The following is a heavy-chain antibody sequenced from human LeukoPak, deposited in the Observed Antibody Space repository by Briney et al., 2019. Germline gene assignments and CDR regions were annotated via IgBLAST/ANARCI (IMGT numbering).Heavy chain of an antibody. V-gene: IGHV4-38-2*01. CDR3: ASPPYCSGTSCSDY. CDR1: GYSISSGYY. CDR2: IYHSGST. Sequence: SETLSLTCAVSGYSISSGYYWGWIRQPPGKGLEWIGSIYHSGSTYYNPSLKSRVTISVDTSKNQFSLKLSSVTAADTAVYYCASPPYCSGTSCSDYWGQGTLVTVSS. J-gene: IGHJ4*02. D-gene: IGHD2-2*01.